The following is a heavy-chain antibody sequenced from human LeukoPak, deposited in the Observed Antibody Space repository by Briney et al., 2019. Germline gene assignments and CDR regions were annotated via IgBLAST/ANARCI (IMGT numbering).Heavy chain of an antibody. CDR1: GFTFSSYA. Sequence: GGSLRLSCAASGFTFSSYAMSWVRQAPGKGLEWVSAISGSGGSTYYADSVKGRFTISRDNSKNTLYLQMNSLRAEDTAVYYCAKDGRGYDSSLYYFDYWGQGTLVTVPS. CDR2: ISGSGGST. V-gene: IGHV3-23*01. J-gene: IGHJ4*02. D-gene: IGHD3-22*01. CDR3: AKDGRGYDSSLYYFDY.